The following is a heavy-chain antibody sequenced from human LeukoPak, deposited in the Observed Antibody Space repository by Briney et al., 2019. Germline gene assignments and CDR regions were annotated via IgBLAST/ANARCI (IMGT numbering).Heavy chain of an antibody. CDR2: ISYDGSDK. D-gene: IGHD3-16*02. Sequence: GRSLRLSCAASGFTFSSYGMHWVRQAPGKGLEWVAVISYDGSDKYYADSVKGRFTISRDSAKSSVYLQMNSLRVEDTAVYYCARDGDDYVWGSYRHNWFDPWGQGTLVTVSS. CDR3: ARDGDDYVWGSYRHNWFDP. CDR1: GFTFSSYG. V-gene: IGHV3-30*03. J-gene: IGHJ5*02.